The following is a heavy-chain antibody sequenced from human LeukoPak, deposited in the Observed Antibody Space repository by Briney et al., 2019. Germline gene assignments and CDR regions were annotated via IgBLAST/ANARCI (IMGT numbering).Heavy chain of an antibody. V-gene: IGHV4-30-2*01. CDR3: ARGDTPANYDY. D-gene: IGHD5-18*01. CDR1: GGSISSGGYS. CDR2: IYHSGST. J-gene: IGHJ4*02. Sequence: SQTLSLTCAVSGGSISSGGYSWSWIRQPPGKGLEWIGYIYHSGSTYYNPSLKSRVTISVDRSKNQFSLKLSSVTAADTAVYYRARGDTPANYDYWGQGTLVTVSS.